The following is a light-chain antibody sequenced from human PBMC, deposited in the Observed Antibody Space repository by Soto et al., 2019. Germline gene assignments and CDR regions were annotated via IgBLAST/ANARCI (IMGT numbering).Light chain of an antibody. CDR3: QHYNPWPPYT. J-gene: IGKJ2*01. Sequence: EIVMTQSPATLSVSPGERATLSCRASQSVGSNLAWYQQRPGQAPRLLIYGASTRATGIPVRFSGSGSGTAFTLTISGLQSEDYAVYYCQHYNPWPPYTFGQGTTLEIK. CDR2: GAS. CDR1: QSVGSN. V-gene: IGKV3-15*01.